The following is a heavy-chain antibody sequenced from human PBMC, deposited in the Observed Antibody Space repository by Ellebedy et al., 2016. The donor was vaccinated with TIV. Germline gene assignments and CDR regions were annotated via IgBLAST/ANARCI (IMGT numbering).Heavy chain of an antibody. CDR2: ISYDGSSK. Sequence: GESLKISCAASGFTFNSYAMHWVRQAPSKGLEWVAVISYDGSSKYYADSVKGRFTISRDNSMTTLHLEMNSLRAEDTAVYYCARDLDKSSGWYGGAAYWGQGTLVTVSS. J-gene: IGHJ4*02. V-gene: IGHV3-30-3*01. CDR1: GFTFNSYA. D-gene: IGHD6-19*01. CDR3: ARDLDKSSGWYGGAAY.